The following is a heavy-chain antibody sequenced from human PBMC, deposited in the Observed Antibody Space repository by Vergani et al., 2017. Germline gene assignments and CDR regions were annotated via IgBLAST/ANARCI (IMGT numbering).Heavy chain of an antibody. J-gene: IGHJ4*02. D-gene: IGHD5-18*01. Sequence: EVQLVESGGGLVQPGKSLRLSCAASGFTFDDYAMHWVRQAPGKGLEWVSGISWNGGNIGYADSVKGRFTISRDNAKNSLYLQMNSLRAEDMAFYYCTKGGGGVGYTYGYFGSWGQGTLVTVSS. V-gene: IGHV3-9*03. CDR3: TKGGGGVGYTYGYFGS. CDR1: GFTFDDYA. CDR2: ISWNGGNI.